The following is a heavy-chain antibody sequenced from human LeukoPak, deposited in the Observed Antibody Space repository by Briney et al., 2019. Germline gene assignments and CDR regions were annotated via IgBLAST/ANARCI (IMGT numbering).Heavy chain of an antibody. CDR3: ARDRGLNDYGDYVGGFWDY. V-gene: IGHV4-4*07. CDR1: GGSISSYY. Sequence: SETLSLTCTVSGGSISSYYWSWIRQPAGKGLEWIGRIYTSGSTDYNPSLKSRVTMSVDTSKNQFSLKLSSVTAADTAVYYCARDRGLNDYGDYVGGFWDYWGQGTLVTVSS. J-gene: IGHJ4*02. CDR2: IYTSGST. D-gene: IGHD4-17*01.